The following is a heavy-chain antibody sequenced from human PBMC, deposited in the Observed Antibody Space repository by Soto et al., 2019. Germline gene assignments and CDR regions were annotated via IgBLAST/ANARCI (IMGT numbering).Heavy chain of an antibody. CDR3: AKDRQFRSYYESAGHYNN. D-gene: IGHD3-10*01. V-gene: IGHV3-23*01. J-gene: IGHJ4*02. CDR2: ISGSGAIT. Sequence: EVQLLDSGGGLVQPGGSLRLSCVASGFTFKNYDMRWVRQAPGKGLEWVSGISGSGAITHYADSVRGRFTISRDNSKNTLYLQLNSLRAEDTAIYYCAKDRQFRSYYESAGHYNNWGQGTLVTVSS. CDR1: GFTFKNYD.